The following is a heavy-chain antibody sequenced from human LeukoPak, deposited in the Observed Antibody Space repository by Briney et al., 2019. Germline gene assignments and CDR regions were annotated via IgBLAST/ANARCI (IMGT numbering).Heavy chain of an antibody. D-gene: IGHD3-3*01. J-gene: IGHJ5*02. CDR1: GGSISSYY. CDR2: IYTSGST. V-gene: IGHV4-4*07. CDR3: ARVAGDYDFWSGYYKYNWFDP. Sequence: PSETLSVICTVSGGSISSYYWSWIRQPAGKGLEWIGRIYTSGSTNYNPSLKSRVTMSVDTSKNQFSMKLSSVTAADTAVYYCARVAGDYDFWSGYYKYNWFDPWGQGTLVTVSS.